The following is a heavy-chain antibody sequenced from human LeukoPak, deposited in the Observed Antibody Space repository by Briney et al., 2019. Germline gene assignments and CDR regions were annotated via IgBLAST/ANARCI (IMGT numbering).Heavy chain of an antibody. J-gene: IGHJ4*02. CDR2: ISYDGSNK. CDR3: AKDPITMIVVVIPYYFDY. CDR1: GFTFSSYG. V-gene: IGHV3-30*18. Sequence: PGRSLRLSCAASGFTFSSYGMHWVRQAPGKGLEWVAVISYDGSNKYYADSVKGRFTISRDNSKNTLYLQMNSLRAEDTAVYYCAKDPITMIVVVIPYYFDYWAREPWSPSPQ. D-gene: IGHD3-22*01.